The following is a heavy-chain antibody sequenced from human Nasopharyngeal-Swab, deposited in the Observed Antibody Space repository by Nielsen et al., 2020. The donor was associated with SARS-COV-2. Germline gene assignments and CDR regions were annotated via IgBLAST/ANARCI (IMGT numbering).Heavy chain of an antibody. CDR3: ARGGWLRRDYYYSYYYMDV. D-gene: IGHD5-24*01. Sequence: SVKVSCKTSGGTFSSYGISWVRQAPGEGLEWMGGIIAVLPITRYAQKFQDRVTITADKSTSTAYMELSSLRSEDTAAYYCARGGWLRRDYYYSYYYMDVWGKGTTVTVSS. CDR1: GGTFSSYG. CDR2: IIAVLPIT. V-gene: IGHV1-69*10. J-gene: IGHJ6*03.